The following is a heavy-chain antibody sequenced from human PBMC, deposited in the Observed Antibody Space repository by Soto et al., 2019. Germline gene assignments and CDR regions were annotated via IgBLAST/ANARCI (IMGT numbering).Heavy chain of an antibody. CDR2: ISSNAANT. CDR1: GCTFDSTYSHA. CDR3: VSWVSAHFDY. V-gene: IGHV3-23*01. J-gene: IGHJ4*01. D-gene: IGHD2-8*01. Sequence: EGSLRRSCAASGCTFDSTYSHAMSWVRQSPGKGPEWVSTISSNAANTHYAESVQGRFTISKDASRNTVHLHMNSLRADDTATYFCVSWVSAHFDYWGHGTPVTVSS.